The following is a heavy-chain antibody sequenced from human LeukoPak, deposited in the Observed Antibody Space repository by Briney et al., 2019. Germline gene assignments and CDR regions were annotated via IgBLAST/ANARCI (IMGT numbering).Heavy chain of an antibody. J-gene: IGHJ4*02. CDR2: IKQDGSEK. V-gene: IGHV3-7*01. CDR3: ARDAGGYSSSWYSDY. D-gene: IGHD6-13*01. CDR1: GFTFSSYW. Sequence: GGSLRLSCAASGFTFSSYWMSWVRQAPGKGLEWVANIKQDGSEKYYVDSVKGRFTISRDNAKNSLYLQMNSLRAEDTAVYYCARDAGGYSSSWYSDYWGQGTLVTVSS.